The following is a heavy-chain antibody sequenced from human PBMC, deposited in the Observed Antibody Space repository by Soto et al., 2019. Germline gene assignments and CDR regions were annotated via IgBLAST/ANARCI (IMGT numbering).Heavy chain of an antibody. J-gene: IGHJ5*02. V-gene: IGHV4-59*01. D-gene: IGHD5-18*01. Sequence: PSETLSLTCTVSGGSINKYYWSWIRQPPGKGLEWIGYIYDSGSTNYNPSLKSRVTMSVDTSKNQFSLNLSSVTAADTAVYYCARQHGFSYGLNYFDPWGQGTLVTVS. CDR1: GGSINKYY. CDR3: ARQHGFSYGLNYFDP. CDR2: IYDSGST.